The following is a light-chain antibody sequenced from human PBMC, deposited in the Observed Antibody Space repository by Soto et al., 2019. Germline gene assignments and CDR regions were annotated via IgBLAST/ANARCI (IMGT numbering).Light chain of an antibody. V-gene: IGLV1-44*01. CDR3: AAWDDSLNGVV. J-gene: IGLJ2*01. CDR1: SSNIGSDS. Sequence: QSVLTQAPSASGTPGQRVTISCSGSSSNIGSDSVNWYQQLPGTAPKLLIYNNNQRPSGVTDRFSGSKSGTSASLAISGRQSEDEADYYCAAWDDSLNGVVFGGGTKLTVL. CDR2: NNN.